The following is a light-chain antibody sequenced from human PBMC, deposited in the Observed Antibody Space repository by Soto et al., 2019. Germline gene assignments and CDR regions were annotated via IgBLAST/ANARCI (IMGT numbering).Light chain of an antibody. CDR2: DDG. Sequence: SYELTQPPSVSVAPGQTARITCGGNNIEIKSVHWYQRKPGQAPVLVVYDDGDRTTGIPERFSGSKSGNTATLTTSRVEAGDEADYYCQVWDTTNPVIFGGGTK. CDR1: NIEIKS. V-gene: IGLV3-21*02. CDR3: QVWDTTNPVI. J-gene: IGLJ2*01.